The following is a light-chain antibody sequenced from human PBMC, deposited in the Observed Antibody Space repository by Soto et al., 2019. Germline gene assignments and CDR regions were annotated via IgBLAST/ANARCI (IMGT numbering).Light chain of an antibody. Sequence: DIQMTQSPSTLSASVGDGVTITCRASQNISVWLAWYQQRPGKAPKFLIYDASSLETGVPSRFSGSGSGTEFTLTIRSLQPDDFATYYCQQTYNLPRTFGQGTKVDLK. V-gene: IGKV1-5*01. CDR3: QQTYNLPRT. CDR1: QNISVW. CDR2: DAS. J-gene: IGKJ1*01.